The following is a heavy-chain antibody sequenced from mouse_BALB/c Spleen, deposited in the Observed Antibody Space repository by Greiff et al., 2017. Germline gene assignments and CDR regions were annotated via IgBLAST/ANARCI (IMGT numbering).Heavy chain of an antibody. J-gene: IGHJ2*01. CDR2: INPSTGYT. CDR3: ARWNYGDY. D-gene: IGHD1-1*02. V-gene: IGHV1-4*01. Sequence: VQLQQSGTVLARPGASVKMSCKASGYTFTSYWMHWVKQRPGQGLEWIGYINPSTGYTEYNQKFKDKATLTADKSSSTAYMQLSSLTSEDSAVYYCARWNYGDYWGQGTTLTVSS. CDR1: GYTFTSYW.